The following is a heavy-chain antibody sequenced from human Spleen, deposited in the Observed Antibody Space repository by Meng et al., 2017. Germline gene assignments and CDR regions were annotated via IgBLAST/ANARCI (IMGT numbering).Heavy chain of an antibody. CDR3: ALSGDYYYDSSGYRRTSGYFQH. V-gene: IGHV1-2*06. CDR1: GYTFPGYW. CDR2: INPKSGDT. D-gene: IGHD3-22*01. J-gene: IGHJ1*01. Sequence: GESGQSGSGAEVPWAAVKVFLNASGYTFPGYWLHWVRRAPGQGLEWMGRINPKSGDTHYAQRFQGRVTMTGDTSISTAYMELSGLRSEDTAVYYCALSGDYYYDSSGYRRTSGYFQHWGQGTLVTVSS.